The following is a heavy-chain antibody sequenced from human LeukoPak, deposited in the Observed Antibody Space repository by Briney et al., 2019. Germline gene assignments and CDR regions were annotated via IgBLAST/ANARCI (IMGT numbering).Heavy chain of an antibody. CDR3: ARDSDYDFWSGYLWFDP. CDR2: ISGSGGST. Sequence: PGGSLRLSCAASGFTFSSYAMSWVRQAPGKGLEWVSAISGSGGSTYYADSVKGRFTISRDNSKNTLYLQMNSLRAEDTAVYYCARDSDYDFWSGYLWFDPWGQGTLVTVSS. D-gene: IGHD3-3*01. V-gene: IGHV3-23*01. CDR1: GFTFSSYA. J-gene: IGHJ5*02.